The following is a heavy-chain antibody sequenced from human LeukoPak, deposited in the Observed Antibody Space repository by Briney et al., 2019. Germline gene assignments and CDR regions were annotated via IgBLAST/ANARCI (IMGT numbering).Heavy chain of an antibody. CDR2: IWYDGSNK. CDR1: GFTFSSYG. CDR3: AKDQQQQLVTYYFDY. V-gene: IGHV3-33*06. J-gene: IGHJ4*02. Sequence: PGRSLRLPCAASGFTFSSYGMHWVRQAPGKGLEWVAVIWYDGSNKYYADSVKGRFTISRDNSKNTLYLQMNSLRAEDTAVYYCAKDQQQQLVTYYFDYWGQGTLVTVSS. D-gene: IGHD6-13*01.